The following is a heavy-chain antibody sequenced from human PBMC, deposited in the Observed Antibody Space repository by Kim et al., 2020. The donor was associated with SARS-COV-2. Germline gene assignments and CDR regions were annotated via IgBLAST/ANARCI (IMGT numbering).Heavy chain of an antibody. CDR3: ARDQDNSGGSWGTGYYYYYGMDV. Sequence: GGSLRLSCAASGFTFSSYGMHWVRQAPGKGLEWVAVISYDGSNKYYADSVKGRFTISRDNSKNTLYLQMNSLRAEDTAVYYCARDQDNSGGSWGTGYYYYYGMDVWGQGTTVTVSS. CDR1: GFTFSSYG. CDR2: ISYDGSNK. D-gene: IGHD2-15*01. V-gene: IGHV3-33*05. J-gene: IGHJ6*02.